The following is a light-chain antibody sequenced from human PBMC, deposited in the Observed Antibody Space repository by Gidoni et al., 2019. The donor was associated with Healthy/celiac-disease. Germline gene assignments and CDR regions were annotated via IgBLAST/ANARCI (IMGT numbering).Light chain of an antibody. Sequence: EIVLTPSPGTLSLAPGEGATLSCRASQSVSSSYLAWYQQKPGQAPRLLIYGASSRATGIPDRFSGSGSGTDFTLTISRLEPEDFAVYYCQQYGSALLTFGGGTKVEIK. CDR1: QSVSSSY. CDR2: GAS. V-gene: IGKV3-20*01. CDR3: QQYGSALLT. J-gene: IGKJ4*01.